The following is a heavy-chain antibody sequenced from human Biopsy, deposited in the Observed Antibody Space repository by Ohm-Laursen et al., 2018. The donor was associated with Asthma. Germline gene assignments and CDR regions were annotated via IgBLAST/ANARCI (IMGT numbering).Heavy chain of an antibody. CDR2: IHHSGTS. V-gene: IGHV4-31*03. Sequence: TLSLTCTVSGDSITSGGCCWNWIRQHPGKGLEWIGYIHHSGTSYFNPSLKSRVSFSRDTSKNHFSLQLNSVTPEDTAVYYCARGTGFSNSWYYLHCWGPGTLVTVSS. D-gene: IGHD6-13*01. J-gene: IGHJ4*02. CDR3: ARGTGFSNSWYYLHC. CDR1: GDSITSGGCC.